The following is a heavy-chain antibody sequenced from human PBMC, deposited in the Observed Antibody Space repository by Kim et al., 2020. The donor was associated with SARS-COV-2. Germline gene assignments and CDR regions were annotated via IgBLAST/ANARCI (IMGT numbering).Heavy chain of an antibody. J-gene: IGHJ4*02. V-gene: IGHV1-3*01. Sequence: ASVKVSCKTSGFPFSTYAIHWVRQAPGQGLEWLGWINGDNDKTKYSQKFQSRVTFTKDTSASTAYMELRSLTSEDTAVYFCARYTIARPLDYWGQGTLVTVSS. CDR2: INGDNDKT. CDR1: GFPFSTYA. CDR3: ARYTIARPLDY. D-gene: IGHD3-10*01.